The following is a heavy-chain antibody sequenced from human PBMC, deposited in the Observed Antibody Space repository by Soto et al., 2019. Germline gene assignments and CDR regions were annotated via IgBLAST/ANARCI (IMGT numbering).Heavy chain of an antibody. CDR2: TYYRSKWYN. J-gene: IGHJ4*02. CDR3: ARWGAAVAGIRANYFDY. Sequence: PSQTLSLTCAISGDSVSSNSAAWNWIRQSPSRGLEWLGRTYYRSKWYNDYAVSVKSRITINPDTSKNQFSLQLNSVTPEDTAVYYCARWGAAVAGIRANYFDYWGQGTLVTVSS. V-gene: IGHV6-1*01. CDR1: GDSVSSNSAA. D-gene: IGHD6-19*01.